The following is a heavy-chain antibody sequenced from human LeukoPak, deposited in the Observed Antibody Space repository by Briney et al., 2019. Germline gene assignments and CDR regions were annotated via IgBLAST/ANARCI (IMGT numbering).Heavy chain of an antibody. Sequence: GASVKVSCKASGYTFTSYDINWVRQATGQGLEWMGWMNPNSGNTGYAQKFQGRVTMTRNTSISTAYMELSSLRSEDTAVYYCAAGSYYGSGSSHFVYYYYGMDVWGQGTTVTVSS. CDR3: AAGSYYGSGSSHFVYYYYGMDV. D-gene: IGHD3-10*01. CDR2: MNPNSGNT. V-gene: IGHV1-8*01. CDR1: GYTFTSYD. J-gene: IGHJ6*02.